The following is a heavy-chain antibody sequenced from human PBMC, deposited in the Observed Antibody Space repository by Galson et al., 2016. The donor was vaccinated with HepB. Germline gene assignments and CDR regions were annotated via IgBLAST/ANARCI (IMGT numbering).Heavy chain of an antibody. CDR3: AKEFGDAREFFQH. J-gene: IGHJ1*01. CDR2: ISYDGSNK. CDR1: GFTFRTYG. D-gene: IGHD4-17*01. V-gene: IGHV3-30*18. Sequence: SLRLSCAASGFTFRTYGMHWVRQAPGKGLEWVAVISYDGSNKYYADSVKGRFTISRDNSKNTLYLQMNSLGAEDTAVYYCAKEFGDAREFFQHWGQGTLVTVSS.